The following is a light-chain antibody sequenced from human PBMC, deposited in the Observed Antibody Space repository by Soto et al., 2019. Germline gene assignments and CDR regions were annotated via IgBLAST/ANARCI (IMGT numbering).Light chain of an antibody. Sequence: QSALPQPASVSGSPGQSITISCTGTSSDVGGYNYVSWCQQHPGKAPKLMISEVSNRPSGVSNRFSGSKSGNTASLTISGLQAEDEADYYCSSYSSSSTLYVFGTGTKVTVL. CDR2: EVS. J-gene: IGLJ1*01. CDR1: SSDVGGYNY. CDR3: SSYSSSSTLYV. V-gene: IGLV2-14*01.